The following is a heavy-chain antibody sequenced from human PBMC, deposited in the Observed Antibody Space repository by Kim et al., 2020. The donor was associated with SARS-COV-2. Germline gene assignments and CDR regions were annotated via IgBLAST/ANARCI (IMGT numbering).Heavy chain of an antibody. Sequence: SETLSLTCTVSGGSISSYYWSWIRQPPGKELEWFGYIYYSGSTNHNPSLKRRVTISVDTSKNHFSLKLSSVTAADTAVYYCATLGRGYSYGALGDNYYYGMDVWGQRTTVTVSS. CDR3: ATLGRGYSYGALGDNYYYGMDV. CDR1: GGSISSYY. V-gene: IGHV4-59*08. D-gene: IGHD5-18*01. CDR2: IYYSGST. J-gene: IGHJ6*02.